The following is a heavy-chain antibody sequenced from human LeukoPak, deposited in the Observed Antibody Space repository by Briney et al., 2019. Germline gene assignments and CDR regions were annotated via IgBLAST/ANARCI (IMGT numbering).Heavy chain of an antibody. CDR2: IIPIFGTA. V-gene: IGHV1-69*13. CDR3: ARAGKEPAADYEYFQH. D-gene: IGHD2-2*01. J-gene: IGHJ1*01. CDR1: GGTFSSYA. Sequence: SVKVSCKASGGTFSSYAISWVRQAPGQGLEWMGGIIPIFGTANYAQKFQGRVTITADESTSTAYMELSSLRSEDTAVYYCARAGKEPAADYEYFQHWGQGTLVTVSS.